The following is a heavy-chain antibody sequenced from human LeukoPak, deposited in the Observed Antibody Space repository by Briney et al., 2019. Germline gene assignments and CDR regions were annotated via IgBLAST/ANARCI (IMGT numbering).Heavy chain of an antibody. CDR2: ISGSGGST. Sequence: GGSLRLSCAASGFTFSSYAMSWVRQAPGKGLEWVSAISGSGGSTYYADSVKGRFTISRDNSKNTLYLQMNSLRAEDTAVYYCAKKSREYSSGWYQTRGWFDPWGRGTLVTVSS. CDR1: GFTFSSYA. D-gene: IGHD6-19*01. V-gene: IGHV3-23*01. J-gene: IGHJ5*02. CDR3: AKKSREYSSGWYQTRGWFDP.